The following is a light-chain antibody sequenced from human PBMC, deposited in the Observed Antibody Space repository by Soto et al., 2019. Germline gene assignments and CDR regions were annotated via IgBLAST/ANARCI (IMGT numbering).Light chain of an antibody. CDR1: SSDVGGYNY. Sequence: ALTQPAAVSGSPGQSITISCTGTSSDVGGYNYVSWYQQHPGRAPTLILYGVANRPSGVSNRLSGSKSGNTASLTISGLQAEDEADYYCTSYTSSDSYVFGVGTKVTVL. CDR2: GVA. V-gene: IGLV2-14*03. J-gene: IGLJ1*01. CDR3: TSYTSSDSYV.